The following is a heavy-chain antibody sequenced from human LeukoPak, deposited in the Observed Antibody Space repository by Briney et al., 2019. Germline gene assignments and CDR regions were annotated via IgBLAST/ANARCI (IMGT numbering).Heavy chain of an antibody. Sequence: GGSLRLSCAASGLTISSNYMSWVRQAPGKGLEWVSVIYSGGSTYYADSVKGRFNISRDNSKNTLYLQMNSLRAEDTAVYYCARERVENQQLVGGNYWGQGTLVTVSS. CDR2: IYSGGST. D-gene: IGHD6-6*01. J-gene: IGHJ4*02. CDR1: GLTISSNY. V-gene: IGHV3-66*01. CDR3: ARERVENQQLVGGNY.